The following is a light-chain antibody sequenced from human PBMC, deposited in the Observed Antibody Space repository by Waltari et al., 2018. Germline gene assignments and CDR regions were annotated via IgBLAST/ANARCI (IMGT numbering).Light chain of an antibody. V-gene: IGKV3-20*01. J-gene: IGKJ1*01. CDR1: QSVGRT. CDR2: GAS. Sequence: EIVLTQSPGTLSLSPGERATLSCRASQSVGRTVAWYQQKPGQAPRLLMDGASSRATGTPDRFSGSGSGTDFSLTISRLEPEDFAVYYCQHYVRLPATFGQGTKVEIK. CDR3: QHYVRLPAT.